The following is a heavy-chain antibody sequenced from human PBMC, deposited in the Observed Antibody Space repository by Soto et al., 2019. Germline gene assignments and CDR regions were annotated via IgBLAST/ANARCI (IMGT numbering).Heavy chain of an antibody. CDR2: INHSGST. CDR1: GGSFSGYY. Sequence: PSETLSLTCAVYGGSFSGYYWSRIRQPPGKGLEWIGEINHSGSTNYNPSLKSRVTISVDTSKNQFSLKLSSVTAADTAVYYCARDRGFGELYPPLSYYYYGMDVWGQGTTVTVSS. V-gene: IGHV4-34*01. J-gene: IGHJ6*02. CDR3: ARDRGFGELYPPLSYYYYGMDV. D-gene: IGHD3-10*01.